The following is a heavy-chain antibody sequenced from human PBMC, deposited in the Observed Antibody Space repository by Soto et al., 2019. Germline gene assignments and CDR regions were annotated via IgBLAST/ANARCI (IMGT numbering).Heavy chain of an antibody. J-gene: IGHJ4*02. CDR1: GFNISNAW. D-gene: IGHD3-22*01. CDR3: TTDPVTMIVVVPSSG. Sequence: PGGSLRLSCAASGFNISNAWMNWVRQAPGKGLEWVGRIKSKTDGGTTDYAAPVKGRFTISRDDSKNTLYLQMNSLKTEDTAVYYCTTDPVTMIVVVPSSGWGQGTLVTVSS. V-gene: IGHV3-15*07. CDR2: IKSKTDGGTT.